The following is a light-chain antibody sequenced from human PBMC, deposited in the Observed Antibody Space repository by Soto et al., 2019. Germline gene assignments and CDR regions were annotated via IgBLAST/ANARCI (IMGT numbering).Light chain of an antibody. CDR2: DAS. J-gene: IGKJ2*01. CDR1: QDIGNY. CDR3: QQYDTLPPYT. V-gene: IGKV1-33*01. Sequence: DIQMTQSPSSLSAYVGDRVTIACQANQDIGNYLNWYQQKPGKAPRLLIYDASNLEIGVPSRFSGSGSGTDFTFTISNLQPEDIATYYCQQYDTLPPYTFGQGTKVDIK.